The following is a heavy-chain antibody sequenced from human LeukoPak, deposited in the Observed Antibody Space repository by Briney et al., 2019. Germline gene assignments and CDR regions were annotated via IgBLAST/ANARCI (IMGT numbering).Heavy chain of an antibody. CDR3: AKPKDNSLYCFDY. D-gene: IGHD1-20*01. CDR1: AFTFRSYA. J-gene: IGHJ4*02. Sequence: GGSLRLSCAASAFTFRSYAMSWVRQAGGKGLEWVSAISGSGGSTYYADSVKGRFTISRDNSKNTLYLQTSSLRAGDTAVYYCAKPKDNSLYCFDYWGQGTLVTVSS. CDR2: ISGSGGST. V-gene: IGHV3-23*01.